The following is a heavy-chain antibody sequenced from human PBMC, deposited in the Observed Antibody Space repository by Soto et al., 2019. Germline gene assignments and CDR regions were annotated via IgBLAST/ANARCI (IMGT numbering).Heavy chain of an antibody. D-gene: IGHD3-10*01. CDR2: IYYSGST. J-gene: IGHJ3*02. CDR3: ARVWGGAFDI. CDR1: GGSISSSSYY. Sequence: SETLSLTCTVSGGSISSSSYYWSWIRQPPGKGLEWIGYIYYSGSTNYNPSLKSRVTISVDTSKNQFSLKLSPVTAADTAVYYCARVWGGAFDIWGQGTMVTVSS. V-gene: IGHV4-61*01.